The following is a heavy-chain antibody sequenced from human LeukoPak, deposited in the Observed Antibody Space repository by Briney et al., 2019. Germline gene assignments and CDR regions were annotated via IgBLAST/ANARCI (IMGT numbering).Heavy chain of an antibody. J-gene: IGHJ4*02. V-gene: IGHV4-39*01. CDR3: ANSGWYGPRPF. Sequence: SETLSLTCTVSGDSISSSTYYWGWIRQPPGKGLEWIGSISYSVSTHYNPSLKSRVTISVDTSKNQFSLKLSSVTAADTAVYYCANSGWYGPRPFWGQGTLVTVSS. D-gene: IGHD6-19*01. CDR1: GDSISSSTYY. CDR2: ISYSVST.